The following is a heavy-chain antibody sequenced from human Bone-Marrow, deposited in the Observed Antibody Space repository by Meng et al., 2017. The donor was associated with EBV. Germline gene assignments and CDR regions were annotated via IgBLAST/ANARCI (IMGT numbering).Heavy chain of an antibody. Sequence: KTGTTVKDTGRNADGPSGYDAAIWWGKSPGQGLECMGGFLLALVAPHYAQKFHGRVTITADESTSPHYMDLRSLRSYDTAVYYCASESGRGYTPDYWGQGTLVTVSS. J-gene: IGHJ4*02. CDR3: ASESGRGYTPDY. CDR1: DGPSGYDA. V-gene: IGHV1-69*01. D-gene: IGHD3-10*01. CDR2: FLLALVAP.